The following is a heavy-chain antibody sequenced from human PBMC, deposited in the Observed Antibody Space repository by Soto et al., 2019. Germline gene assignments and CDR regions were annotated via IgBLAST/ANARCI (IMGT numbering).Heavy chain of an antibody. CDR2: INHSGST. V-gene: IGHV4-34*01. CDR1: GGSFSGYY. J-gene: IGHJ5*02. D-gene: IGHD5-18*01. Sequence: SETLSLTCAVYGGSFSGYYWSWIRQPPGKGLEWIGEINHSGSTNYNPSLKSRVTISVDTSKNRFSLKLGSVTAADTAVYYCARGSGYSYGHKNWFDPWGQGTLVTVSS. CDR3: ARGSGYSYGHKNWFDP.